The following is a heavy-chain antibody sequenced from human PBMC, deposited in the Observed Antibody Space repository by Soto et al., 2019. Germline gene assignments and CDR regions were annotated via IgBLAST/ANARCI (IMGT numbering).Heavy chain of an antibody. V-gene: IGHV1-2*04. CDR1: GYTFTGYY. CDR2: INPNSGGT. D-gene: IGHD6-13*01. CDR3: AKTAAGGKNYYGMDV. J-gene: IGHJ6*02. Sequence: ASVKVSCKASGYTFTGYYMHWVRQAPGQGLEWMGWINPNSGGTNLAQKFQGWVTMTRDTSISTAYMELSRLRSDDTAMYYCAKTAAGGKNYYGMDVWGQGTTVTV.